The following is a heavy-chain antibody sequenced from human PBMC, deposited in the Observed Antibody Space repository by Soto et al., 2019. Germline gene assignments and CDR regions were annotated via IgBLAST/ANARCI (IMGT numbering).Heavy chain of an antibody. V-gene: IGHV3-48*01. Sequence: HPGGSLRLSCAASGFTFSSYSMSWVRQAPGKGLDWVSYISSSSGTIYYADSVKGRFTISRDNAKTSLYLQMDSLRAEDTAVYYCARAGDYDEYYFDYRGQRTLVTVSS. D-gene: IGHD4-17*01. CDR1: GFTFSSYS. CDR3: ARAGDYDEYYFDY. J-gene: IGHJ4*02. CDR2: ISSSSGTI.